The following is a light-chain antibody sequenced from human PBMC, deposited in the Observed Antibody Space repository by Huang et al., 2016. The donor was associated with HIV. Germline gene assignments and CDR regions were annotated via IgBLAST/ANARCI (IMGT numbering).Light chain of an antibody. Sequence: DIQMTQSPSVMSASVGDRVTITCRAGKGISNYLAWFQQKPGKGPKRLIYAASNLQSGVPSRFSGSGSGTEFTLTISSLQPEDFATYYCLQHNTYPWTFGQGTKVEIK. CDR3: LQHNTYPWT. CDR2: AAS. J-gene: IGKJ1*01. V-gene: IGKV1-17*03. CDR1: KGISNY.